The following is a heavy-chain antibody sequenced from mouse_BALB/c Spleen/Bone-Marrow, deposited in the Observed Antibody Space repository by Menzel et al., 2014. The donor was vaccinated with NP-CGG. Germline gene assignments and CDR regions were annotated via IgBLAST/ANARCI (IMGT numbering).Heavy chain of an antibody. CDR1: GFNIKDTY. Sequence: VQLQQPGAELVKPGASVKLSCTASGFNIKDTYMHWVKQRPEQGLEWTGRIDPANGNTKYDPKFQGKATITADTSSNTAYLQLSSLTSEDTAVYYCANYYYGYYFDSWGQGTTLTVSS. J-gene: IGHJ2*01. CDR3: ANYYYGYYFDS. D-gene: IGHD1-1*01. V-gene: IGHV14-3*02. CDR2: IDPANGNT.